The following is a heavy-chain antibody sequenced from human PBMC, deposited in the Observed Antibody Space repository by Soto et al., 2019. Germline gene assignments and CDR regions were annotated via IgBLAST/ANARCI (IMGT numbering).Heavy chain of an antibody. D-gene: IGHD4-17*01. J-gene: IGHJ3*01. Sequence: QAQLVQSGPEVKQPGASVKVSCKASGYPFTDFAISWVRQAPGQGLEWMGWISPYSGNTNYAQKLQGRVSMTADASTGTAYVEVRSLKSDDTATYFCARDGDYGHSRLHDSFDVWGQGTMVTVSS. CDR1: GYPFTDFA. CDR3: ARDGDYGHSRLHDSFDV. V-gene: IGHV1-18*01. CDR2: ISPYSGNT.